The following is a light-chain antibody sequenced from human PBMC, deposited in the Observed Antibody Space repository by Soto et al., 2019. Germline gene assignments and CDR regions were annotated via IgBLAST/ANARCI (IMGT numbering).Light chain of an antibody. CDR3: CSYAGSYTYV. CDR1: SSDVGLYNY. J-gene: IGLJ3*02. Sequence: QSVLTQPRSVSGSPGQSVTISCTGTSSDVGLYNYVSWYQQHPGKAPKLIIYDVSARPSGVPDRFSGSKSGNTASLTISGLQAEDEADYYCCSYAGSYTYVFGGGTKVTVL. CDR2: DVS. V-gene: IGLV2-11*01.